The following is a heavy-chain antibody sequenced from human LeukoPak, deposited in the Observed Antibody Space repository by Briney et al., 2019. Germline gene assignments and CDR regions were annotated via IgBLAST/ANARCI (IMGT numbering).Heavy chain of an antibody. CDR2: MNPNSGNT. D-gene: IGHD1-14*01. V-gene: IGHV1-8*02. Sequence: ASVKVSCKASGYTFTGYYMHWVRQAPGQGLEWMGWMNPNSGNTGYAQRFQGRVTMTRNTSISTAYMELSSLRSEDTAVYYCATLTDYYYYMDVWGKGTTVTVSS. CDR1: GYTFTGYY. J-gene: IGHJ6*03. CDR3: ATLTDYYYYMDV.